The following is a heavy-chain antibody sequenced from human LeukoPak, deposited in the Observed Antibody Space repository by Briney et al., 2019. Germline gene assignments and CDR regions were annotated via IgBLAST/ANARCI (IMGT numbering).Heavy chain of an antibody. D-gene: IGHD2-15*01. CDR3: ARRVVGATNYFDY. CDR2: TYHSGST. CDR1: GYSISSGYY. V-gene: IGHV4-38-2*02. J-gene: IGHJ4*02. Sequence: SETLSLTCTVSGYSISSGYYWAWIRQPPGKGLEWIGSTYHSGSTYYNPSPKSRLTISVDTSKNQFSLKLNSVTAADTAVYYCARRVVGATNYFDYWGQGTLVTVSS.